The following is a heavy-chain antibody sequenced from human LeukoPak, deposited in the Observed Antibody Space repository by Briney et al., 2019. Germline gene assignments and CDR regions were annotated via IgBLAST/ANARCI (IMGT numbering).Heavy chain of an antibody. CDR2: INNNGGST. CDR3: VKAKVGATFDS. Sequence: GGSLRLSCSASGFTFSSYSIDWVRQAPGKGPEYVSGINNNGGSTQYADSVKGRFTISRDNSKNTVYLQMSSLRLQDTAVYYCVKAKVGATFDSWGQGTLVTVSS. D-gene: IGHD1-26*01. J-gene: IGHJ4*02. CDR1: GFTFSSYS. V-gene: IGHV3-64D*06.